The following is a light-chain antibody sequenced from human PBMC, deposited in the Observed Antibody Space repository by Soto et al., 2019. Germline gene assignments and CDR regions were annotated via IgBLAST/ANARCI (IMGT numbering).Light chain of an antibody. CDR2: AAS. V-gene: IGKV1-27*01. CDR3: QKYNSGPLT. Sequence: DIQMTKSPSSLSASLGDRVTITCRASQGIGIYLAWFQQRPGKVPKLLIYAASALQSGVPSRFSGSVSETDFTLTISSLQPEDVATYYCQKYNSGPLTFGAGTRVEIK. CDR1: QGIGIY. J-gene: IGKJ4*01.